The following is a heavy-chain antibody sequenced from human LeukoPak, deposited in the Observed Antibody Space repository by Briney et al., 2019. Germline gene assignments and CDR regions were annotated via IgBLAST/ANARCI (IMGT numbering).Heavy chain of an antibody. CDR3: VRDFRSADY. Sequence: GGSLRLSCAASGFTFSTYCMHWVRQAPGKGPMWVSRICPDGTVTNYADSVKARFIISRDNARNTVYLQINSLRVEDTAVYYCVRDFRSADYWGRGTLVTVSS. CDR2: ICPDGTVT. V-gene: IGHV3-74*01. CDR1: GFTFSTYC. J-gene: IGHJ4*02.